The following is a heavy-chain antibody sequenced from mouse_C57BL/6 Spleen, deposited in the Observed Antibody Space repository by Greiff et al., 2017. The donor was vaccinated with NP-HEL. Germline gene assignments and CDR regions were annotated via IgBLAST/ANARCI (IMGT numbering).Heavy chain of an antibody. CDR2: INPNNGGT. CDR1: GYTFTGYN. D-gene: IGHD2-10*02. V-gene: IGHV1-22*01. Sequence: VQLQQSGPELVKPGASVKMSCKASGYTFTGYNMPWVKQSHGKSLEGIGYINPNNGGTSYNQKFKGKATLTVNKSSSTAYMELRSLTSEDSAVYYCARGGRNPRWYFDVWGTGTTVTVSS. CDR3: ARGGRNPRWYFDV. J-gene: IGHJ1*03.